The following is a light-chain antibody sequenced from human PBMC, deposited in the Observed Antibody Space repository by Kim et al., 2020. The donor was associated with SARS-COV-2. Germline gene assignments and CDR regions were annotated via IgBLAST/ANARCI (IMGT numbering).Light chain of an antibody. V-gene: IGKV3-15*01. CDR2: GAS. CDR1: QSVRSN. J-gene: IGKJ1*01. Sequence: EIVMTQSPATLSVSAGERATLSCRASQSVRSNLAWYHQKPGQPPRLLIYGASTRATDIPARFSGSGSGTEFTLTINGLQSEDFAIYYCQQYYDGPRTFGQGTKVDIK. CDR3: QQYYDGPRT.